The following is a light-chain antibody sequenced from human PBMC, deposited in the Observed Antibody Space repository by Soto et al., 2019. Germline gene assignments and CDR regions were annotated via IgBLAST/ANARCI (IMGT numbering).Light chain of an antibody. V-gene: IGKV1-39*01. CDR2: AAS. Sequence: DIQMTQSPSSLSGSVGDRVTITCRASQSISSSLNWYQQKPGKAPDLLIYAASNLQSGVPSRFSGSGSATDFTLTISSLQPEDFATYYCQQSYSSPQMYTFGQGTKLEIK. CDR3: QQSYSSPQMYT. CDR1: QSISSS. J-gene: IGKJ2*01.